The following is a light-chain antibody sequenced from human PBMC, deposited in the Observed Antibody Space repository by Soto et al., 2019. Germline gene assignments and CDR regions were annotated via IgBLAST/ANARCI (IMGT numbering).Light chain of an antibody. Sequence: DIVMTQSPDSLAVSLGERATINCKSSQSVSYSSNNKNYLAWYQQNPGQPPKVLIYWASTRESGVTDRFSGRGSGTDFTRAISRLQSDDVAVYYCQQYGRATWTFGQGTKVEIK. V-gene: IGKV4-1*01. CDR2: WAS. J-gene: IGKJ1*01. CDR1: QSVSYSSNNKNY. CDR3: QQYGRATWT.